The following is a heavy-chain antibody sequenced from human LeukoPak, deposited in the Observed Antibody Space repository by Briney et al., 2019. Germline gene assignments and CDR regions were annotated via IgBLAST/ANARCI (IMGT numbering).Heavy chain of an antibody. D-gene: IGHD2-21*01. J-gene: IGHJ6*02. CDR2: ISYDGSNK. Sequence: GRSLRLSCAASGFTFSSYAMNWVRQAPGKGLEWVSVISYDGSNKYYAAAVKGRFTISRDNTKNTLYLQMNSLRAEDTAVYYCARDFQGETDFAMDVWGQGTTVTVSS. V-gene: IGHV3-30-3*01. CDR3: ARDFQGETDFAMDV. CDR1: GFTFSSYA.